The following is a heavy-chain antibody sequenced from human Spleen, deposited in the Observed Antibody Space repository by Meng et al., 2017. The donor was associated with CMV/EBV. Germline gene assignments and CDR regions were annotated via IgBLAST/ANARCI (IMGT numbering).Heavy chain of an antibody. CDR2: IYDSGSA. CDR3: ARRDVKWELLDY. V-gene: IGHV4-59*01. D-gene: IGHD1-26*01. Sequence: SETLSLTCSVSGASIRNSYWIWIRQPPGKGLEYIGYIYDSGSANYNSSLESRVTISVDTSKNQFSLKLKSVTAADTATYYCARRDVKWELLDYWGQGTLVTVSS. J-gene: IGHJ4*02. CDR1: GASIRNSY.